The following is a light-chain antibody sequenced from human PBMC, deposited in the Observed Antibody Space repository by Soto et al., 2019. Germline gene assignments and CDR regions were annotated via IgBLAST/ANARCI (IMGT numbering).Light chain of an antibody. Sequence: DIVMTQSPDSLAVSLGERATINCKSSQSVLYSPNNKNYLAWYQQKPGQPPKLLIYWASIRESGVPDRFSGSGSGTNFTLTISSLQAEDVAVYYCQQYNNWPLTFGGGTKVDIK. CDR1: QSVLYSPNNKNY. CDR3: QQYNNWPLT. J-gene: IGKJ4*01. V-gene: IGKV4-1*01. CDR2: WAS.